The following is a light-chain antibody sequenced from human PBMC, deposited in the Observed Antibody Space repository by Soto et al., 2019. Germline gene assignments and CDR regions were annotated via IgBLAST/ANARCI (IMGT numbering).Light chain of an antibody. Sequence: EIVLTQSPGTLSLSPGERATLSCRASQSVSSSYLAWYQQKPGQAPRLLIYGASSRATGIPDRFSGSGSGTDFPLTISRLEPEDFAMFYCQQYGSSPLTFGQGTKVEIK. CDR2: GAS. CDR3: QQYGSSPLT. J-gene: IGKJ1*01. V-gene: IGKV3-20*01. CDR1: QSVSSSY.